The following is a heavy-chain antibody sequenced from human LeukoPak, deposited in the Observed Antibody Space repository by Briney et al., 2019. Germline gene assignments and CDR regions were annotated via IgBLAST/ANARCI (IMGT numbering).Heavy chain of an antibody. CDR3: ARESGSYEAYFDY. J-gene: IGHJ4*02. Sequence: SVKVSCKASGGTFSSYAISWVRQAPGQGLEWMGRIFPIFATANYAQRFQGRVTITADESTSTAYMELSSLRSEDTAVYYCARESGSYEAYFDYWGQGTLVTVSS. CDR2: IFPIFATA. CDR1: GGTFSSYA. V-gene: IGHV1-69*13. D-gene: IGHD1-26*01.